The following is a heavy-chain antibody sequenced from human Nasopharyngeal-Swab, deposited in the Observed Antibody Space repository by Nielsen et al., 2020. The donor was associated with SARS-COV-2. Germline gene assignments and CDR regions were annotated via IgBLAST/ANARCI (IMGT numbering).Heavy chain of an antibody. CDR3: ARVHAGYPEFVADY. V-gene: IGHV3-30*04. D-gene: IGHD3-10*01. J-gene: IGHJ4*02. CDR2: ISYDGSNK. CDR1: GFTFSSYA. Sequence: GGSLRLSCAASGFTFSSYAMHWVRQAPGKGLEWVAVISYDGSNKYYADSVKGRFTISRDNSKNTLYLQMNSLRAEDTAVYYCARVHAGYPEFVADYWGQGTLVTVSS.